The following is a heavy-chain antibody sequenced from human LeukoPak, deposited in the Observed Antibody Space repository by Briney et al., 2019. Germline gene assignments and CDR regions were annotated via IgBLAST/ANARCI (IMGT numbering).Heavy chain of an antibody. V-gene: IGHV4-34*01. CDR2: INHSGST. J-gene: IGHJ6*02. Sequence: SETLSLTCAVYGGSFSGYYWSWIRQPPGKGLEWIGEINHSGSTNYNPSLKSRVTISVDTSKNQFSLKLSSVTAADTAVYYCARGLGAVTTRMDVWGQGTTVTISS. CDR3: ARGLGAVTTRMDV. D-gene: IGHD4-11*01. CDR1: GGSFSGYY.